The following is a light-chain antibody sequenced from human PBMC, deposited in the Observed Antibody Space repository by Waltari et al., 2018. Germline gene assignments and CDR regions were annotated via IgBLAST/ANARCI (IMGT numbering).Light chain of an antibody. Sequence: SYELTQPPSESVPPGQTATITCSGDSLPNHYTSWYQQKPGQAPVLVMYRDTERPPGIPERFSGSSSGTTVTLTISGVQAEDEADFYCQSADSSGTYVLFGGGTKLTVL. CDR3: QSADSSGTYVL. CDR2: RDT. CDR1: SLPNHY. V-gene: IGLV3-25*03. J-gene: IGLJ2*01.